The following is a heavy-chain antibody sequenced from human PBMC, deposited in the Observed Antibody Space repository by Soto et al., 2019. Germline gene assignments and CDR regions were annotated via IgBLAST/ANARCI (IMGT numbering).Heavy chain of an antibody. J-gene: IGHJ6*02. CDR3: AKPQDSSSSWNYGMDV. CDR2: ISGSGGST. CDR1: GFTFSSYA. V-gene: IGHV3-23*01. Sequence: EVQLLESGGGLVQPGGSLRLSCAASGFTFSSYAMSWVRQAPGKGLEWVSAISGSGGSTYYADSVKGRFTISRDNSKNMLYLQMNSLRAEDTAVYYCAKPQDSSSSWNYGMDVWGQGTTVTVSS. D-gene: IGHD6-6*01.